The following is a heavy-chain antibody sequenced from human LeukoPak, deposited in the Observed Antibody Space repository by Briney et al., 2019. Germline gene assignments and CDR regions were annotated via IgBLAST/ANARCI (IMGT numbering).Heavy chain of an antibody. CDR2: INHSGST. V-gene: IGHV4-34*01. J-gene: IGHJ4*02. Sequence: PSETLSLTCAVYGGSFSGYYWSWIRQPPGKGLEWIGEINHSGSTNYNPSLKSRVTISVDTSKNRFSLKLSSVTAADTAVYYCARGRGNSGWYVRGPRAGFDYWGQGTLVTVSS. CDR3: ARGRGNSGWYVRGPRAGFDY. D-gene: IGHD6-19*01. CDR1: GGSFSGYY.